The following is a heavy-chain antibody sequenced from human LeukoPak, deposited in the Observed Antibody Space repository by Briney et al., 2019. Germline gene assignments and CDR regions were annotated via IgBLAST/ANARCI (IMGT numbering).Heavy chain of an antibody. CDR1: GGSISSGTYY. D-gene: IGHD4-17*01. V-gene: IGHV4-61*02. J-gene: IGHJ4*02. CDR3: ARDPYGDYGRGYFDY. Sequence: SQTLSLTCIVSGGSISSGTYYWNWIRQPAGKGLEWIGRIYTSGSTSGSTSCNPSLKSRVTISVDMSKNQFSLSLSSVTAADTAVYYCARDPYGDYGRGYFDYWGQGTLVTVSS. CDR2: IYTSGSTSGST.